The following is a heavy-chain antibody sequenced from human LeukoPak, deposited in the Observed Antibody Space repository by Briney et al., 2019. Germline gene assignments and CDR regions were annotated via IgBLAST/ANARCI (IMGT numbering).Heavy chain of an antibody. Sequence: ASVKVSCKASGYTFTGYYMHWVRQAPGQGLEWMGWINPNSGGTNYAQKFQGRVTMTRDTSISTAYMELSRLRSDDTAVYYCARVVIFGVFYTWFDPWGQGPLVTVSS. D-gene: IGHD3-3*01. CDR2: INPNSGGT. CDR1: GYTFTGYY. V-gene: IGHV1-2*02. J-gene: IGHJ5*02. CDR3: ARVVIFGVFYTWFDP.